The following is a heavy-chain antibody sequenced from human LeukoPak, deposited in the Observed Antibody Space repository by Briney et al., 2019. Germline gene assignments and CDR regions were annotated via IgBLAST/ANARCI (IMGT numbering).Heavy chain of an antibody. D-gene: IGHD3/OR15-3a*01. J-gene: IGHJ6*02. CDR3: ARGGVGLLIIPGWEYDYYGLDV. CDR1: EFTLNTYS. CDR2: IISSGRYT. V-gene: IGHV3-21*06. Sequence: GGYLRLSCAASEFTLNTYSMNWVRPAAGKGLEWVSSIISSGRYTSYAYSVKGRFTISRANAKNSLYLQMNSLRAEDTAVYYCARGGVGLLIIPGWEYDYYGLDVWGQGTTVTVSS.